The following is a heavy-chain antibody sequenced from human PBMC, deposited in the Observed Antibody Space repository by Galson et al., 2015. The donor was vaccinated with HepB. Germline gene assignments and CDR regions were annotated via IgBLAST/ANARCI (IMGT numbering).Heavy chain of an antibody. CDR3: AKDASSCSDGSCYSGFDY. Sequence: SLRLSCAASGFTFSTYGMSWVRQAPGKGLEWVSAISGSGGSTYYADSVKGRFTISRDNSKNTLYLQVNSLRAEDTAVYYCAKDASSCSDGSCYSGFDYWGLGTLVTVSS. V-gene: IGHV3-23*01. CDR2: ISGSGGST. D-gene: IGHD2-15*01. J-gene: IGHJ4*02. CDR1: GFTFSTYG.